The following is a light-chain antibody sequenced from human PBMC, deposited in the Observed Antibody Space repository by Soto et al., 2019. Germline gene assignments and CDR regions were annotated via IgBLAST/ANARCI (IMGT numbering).Light chain of an antibody. CDR1: SSNIGAGYN. CDR2: GNS. Sequence: QSVLTQPPSVSGAPGQRVTISCTGSSSNIGAGYNVHWYQQLPGTAHKLLIYGNSNRPSGVPDRFSGSKSGTSASLGITGLQAEDEADYYCQSYDSSLSGWVFGGGTKLTVL. V-gene: IGLV1-40*01. CDR3: QSYDSSLSGWV. J-gene: IGLJ3*02.